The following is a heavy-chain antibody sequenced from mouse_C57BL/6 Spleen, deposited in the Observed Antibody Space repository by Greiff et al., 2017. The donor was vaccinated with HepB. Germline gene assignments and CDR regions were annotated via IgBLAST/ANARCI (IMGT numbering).Heavy chain of an antibody. V-gene: IGHV5-9-1*02. D-gene: IGHD2-4*01. J-gene: IGHJ3*01. Sequence: DVMLVESGEGLVKPGGSLKLSCAASGFTFSSYAMSWVRQTPEKRLEWVAYISSGGDYIYYADTVKGRFTISRDNARNTLYLQMSSLKSEDTAMYYCTRDYDGRFAYWGQGTLVTVSA. CDR3: TRDYDGRFAY. CDR1: GFTFSSYA. CDR2: ISSGGDYI.